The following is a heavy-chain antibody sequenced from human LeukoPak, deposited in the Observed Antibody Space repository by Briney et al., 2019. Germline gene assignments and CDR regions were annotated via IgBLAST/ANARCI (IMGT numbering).Heavy chain of an antibody. CDR2: ISASGDVT. D-gene: IGHD1-1*01. J-gene: IGHJ3*02. CDR1: GFIFSNYW. V-gene: IGHV3-23*01. Sequence: GGSLRLSCVASGFIFSNYWMNWVRQAPGKGLEWVSAISASGDVTFYADSLRGRFTISRDNSKSTLYLQMNGLRAEDTAIFYCAKSLFTSATGTGRAFHIWGQGTRVTVSS. CDR3: AKSLFTSATGTGRAFHI.